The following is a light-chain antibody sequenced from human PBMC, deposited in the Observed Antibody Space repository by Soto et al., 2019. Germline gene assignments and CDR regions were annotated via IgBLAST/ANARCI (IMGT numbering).Light chain of an antibody. CDR1: QCISRR. Sequence: IQMTRSASTLSASVGDCVSITCRASQCISRRLARDQQQPGKAPKLLIYMASTLQRGLPSRFSGSGYGTELQMTIRSLEPEDFETYYCQQYHSYSNPFGLGT. V-gene: IGKV1-5*03. CDR2: MAS. J-gene: IGKJ2*01. CDR3: QQYHSYSNP.